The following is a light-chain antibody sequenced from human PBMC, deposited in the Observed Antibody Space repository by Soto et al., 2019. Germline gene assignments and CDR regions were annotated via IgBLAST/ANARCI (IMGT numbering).Light chain of an antibody. CDR3: QQYNTRWT. V-gene: IGKV3-15*01. CDR1: QSVGSN. Sequence: EIVMTQSPATLSVSPGERATLSCRARQSVGSNLAWYQQKPGQAPRLLIYGASTRAAGIPARFSGSGSGTDFTLIISSLQSEASAVYFCQQYNTRWTFGPGTKVEIK. CDR2: GAS. J-gene: IGKJ1*01.